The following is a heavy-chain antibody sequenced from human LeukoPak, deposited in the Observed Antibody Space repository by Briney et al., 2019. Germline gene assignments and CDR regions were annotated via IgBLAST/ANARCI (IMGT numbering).Heavy chain of an antibody. J-gene: IGHJ6*03. CDR2: ISYDGSNK. D-gene: IGHD3-10*01. CDR3: AKAGQVMVRGPRYPYYYCYMDV. V-gene: IGHV3-30*18. CDR1: GFTFSSYG. Sequence: PGGSLRLSCAASGFTFSSYGMHWVRQAPGKGLEWVAVISYDGSNKYYADSVKGRFTISRDNSKNTLYLQMNSLRAEDTAVYYCAKAGQVMVRGPRYPYYYCYMDVWGKGTTVTVSS.